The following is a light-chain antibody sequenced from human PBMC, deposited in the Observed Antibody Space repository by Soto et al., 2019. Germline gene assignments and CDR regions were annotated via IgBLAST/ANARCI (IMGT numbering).Light chain of an antibody. J-gene: IGLJ2*01. CDR3: GTWDSSLSAGI. V-gene: IGLV1-51*01. Sequence: QSVLTQPPSVSAAPGQKITSFCSGRSSNIGNNFVAWYQQFPGTPPKLLIYDNYRRPPGIPDRFSGSKSGTAATLDITGLQTGDEADYYCGTWDSSLSAGIFGGGTKLTVL. CDR1: SSNIGNNF. CDR2: DNY.